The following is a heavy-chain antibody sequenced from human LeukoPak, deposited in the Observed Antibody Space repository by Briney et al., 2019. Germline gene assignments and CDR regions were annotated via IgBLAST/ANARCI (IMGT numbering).Heavy chain of an antibody. V-gene: IGHV3-7*01. D-gene: IGHD1-26*01. CDR1: GFSLSNYW. Sequence: GGSLRLSCVASGFSLSNYWISWVRQAPGKGLEWVANIKLDGSEKYYMNSVKGRFIISRDNAKNSLNPQMNSLRAEDTAVYYCARETRGSYVPGLDSWGQGTLVTVSS. J-gene: IGHJ4*02. CDR3: ARETRGSYVPGLDS. CDR2: IKLDGSEK.